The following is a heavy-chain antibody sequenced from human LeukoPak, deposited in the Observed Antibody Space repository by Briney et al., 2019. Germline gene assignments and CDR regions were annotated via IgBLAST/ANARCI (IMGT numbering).Heavy chain of an antibody. V-gene: IGHV4-39*07. Sequence: SETLSLTCSVSGDSISSSGYYWDWIRQPPGKGLEWIGSIHHSGNTNYNPSLKSRVTISADMSKNQFSLKVNSVTAADTAVYYCARVDIRTAFFDYWGQGTLVTVSS. D-gene: IGHD5-12*01. CDR3: ARVDIRTAFFDY. J-gene: IGHJ4*02. CDR1: GDSISSSGYY. CDR2: IHHSGNT.